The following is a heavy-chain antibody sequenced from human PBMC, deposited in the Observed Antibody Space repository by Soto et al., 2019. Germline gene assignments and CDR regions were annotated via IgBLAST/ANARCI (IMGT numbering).Heavy chain of an antibody. J-gene: IGHJ4*02. Sequence: EVQLVESGGGLVKPGGSLRLSCAASGFTFNFYTMDWVRQAPGKGLEWVSSITRDSAYIYYADSMKGRFTISRDNPNNSLYLQMNSLRAEDTAVYYCARARIQPYCSGGRCPPPDYWGQGTLVTVSS. CDR2: ITRDSAYI. CDR1: GFTFNFYT. V-gene: IGHV3-21*01. D-gene: IGHD2-15*01. CDR3: ARARIQPYCSGGRCPPPDY.